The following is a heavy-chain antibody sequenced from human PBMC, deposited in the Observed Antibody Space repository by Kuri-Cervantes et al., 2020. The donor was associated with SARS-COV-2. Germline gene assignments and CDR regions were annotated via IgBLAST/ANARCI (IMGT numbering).Heavy chain of an antibody. Sequence: GESLKISCAASGFTFSSYAMSWVRQAPGKGLEWGSAISGSGGSTYYADAVKGRFTIFRDNSKNTLYLQMNSLRAEDTAVYYWAKDLGYSSDGRDQHWGQGTLVTVSS. D-gene: IGHD6-19*01. CDR2: ISGSGGST. J-gene: IGHJ1*01. CDR1: GFTFSSYA. V-gene: IGHV3-23*01. CDR3: AKDLGYSSDGRDQH.